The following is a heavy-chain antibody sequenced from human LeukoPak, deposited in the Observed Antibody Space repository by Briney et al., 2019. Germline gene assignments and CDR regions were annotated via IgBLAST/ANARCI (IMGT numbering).Heavy chain of an antibody. V-gene: IGHV4-61*02. J-gene: IGHJ6*03. CDR1: GGSISSGNYY. CDR2: IYTSGST. Sequence: NPSETLSLTCTVSGGSISSGNYYWSWIRQPAGKGLEWIGRIYTSGSTNYNPSFKSRVTISVDTSKNQFSLKVDSVTAADTAVYYCARDHPTPTTGYMDVWGKGTTVTVSS. D-gene: IGHD1-26*01. CDR3: ARDHPTPTTGYMDV.